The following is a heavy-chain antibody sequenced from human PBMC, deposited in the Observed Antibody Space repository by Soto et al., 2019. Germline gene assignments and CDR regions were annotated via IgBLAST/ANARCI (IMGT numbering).Heavy chain of an antibody. J-gene: IGHJ6*03. CDR1: GFTFGDYA. Sequence: GGSLRLSCTASGFTFGDYAMSWFRQAPGKGLEWVGFIRSKAYGGTTEYAASVKGRFTISRDDSKSIAYLQMNSLKTEDTAVYYCTRDQISLYYYGSGSLYSYYYMDVWGKGTTVTVSS. V-gene: IGHV3-49*03. CDR3: TRDQISLYYYGSGSLYSYYYMDV. D-gene: IGHD3-10*01. CDR2: IRSKAYGGTT.